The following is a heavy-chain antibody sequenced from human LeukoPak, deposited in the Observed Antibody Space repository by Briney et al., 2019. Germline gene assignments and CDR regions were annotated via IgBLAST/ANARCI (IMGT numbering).Heavy chain of an antibody. CDR1: GFTVSSNY. V-gene: IGHV3-53*01. J-gene: IGHJ4*02. CDR2: IYSGGST. Sequence: GGSLRLSCAASGFTVSSNYMSWVRQAPGKGLEWVSVIYSGGSTYYADSVKGRFTISRDNPKNTLYLQMNSLRAEDTAVYYCALVGATRGFDYWGQGTLVTVSS. CDR3: ALVGATRGFDY. D-gene: IGHD1-26*01.